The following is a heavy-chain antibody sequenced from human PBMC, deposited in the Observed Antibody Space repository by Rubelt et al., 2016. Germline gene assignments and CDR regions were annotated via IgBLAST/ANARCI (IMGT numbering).Heavy chain of an antibody. V-gene: IGHV4-59*04. Sequence: QVQLQESGPGLVKPSETLSLTCTVSGGSISSYYWSWIRQPPGKGLEWIGEINHGGSTNFNPSLKSRLTMSVDTSKSQFSLKLSSVTAADTAVYYCARGYYYGSGSYFPFHYWGQGTLVTVSS. CDR1: GGSISSYY. CDR3: ARGYYYGSGSYFPFHY. D-gene: IGHD3-10*01. CDR2: INHGGST. J-gene: IGHJ4*02.